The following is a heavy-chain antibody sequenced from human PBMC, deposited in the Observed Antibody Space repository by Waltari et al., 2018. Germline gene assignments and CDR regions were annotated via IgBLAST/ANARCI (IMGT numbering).Heavy chain of an antibody. D-gene: IGHD1-1*01. CDR2: IRHTGIT. Sequence: QVQLQESGPGLVKPSETLSLTCSVSGGPINNYFWNWLRQPPGKGLQWIGYIRHTGITKSNPSLKSRVTMAVDTSKSQVSLRLTSVSATDTAVYFCARWNSPGRYFGDWGQGTPVTVSS. CDR1: GGPINNYF. V-gene: IGHV4-59*12. J-gene: IGHJ4*02. CDR3: ARWNSPGRYFGD.